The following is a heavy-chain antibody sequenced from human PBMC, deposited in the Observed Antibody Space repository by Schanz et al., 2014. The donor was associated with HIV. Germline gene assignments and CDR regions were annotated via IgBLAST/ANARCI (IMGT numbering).Heavy chain of an antibody. CDR3: ANQRYSGTYRPFDY. CDR1: GFTFDSYG. J-gene: IGHJ4*02. D-gene: IGHD1-26*01. V-gene: IGHV3-30*18. Sequence: QVQLVESGGGVVQPGRSLRLSCAASGFTFDSYGIHWVRQAPGKGLEWVAVISYDGTNKKFADSVKGRFTISRDNSKNTVYLRMSGLRAEDTAVYYCANQRYSGTYRPFDYWGQGALVTVSS. CDR2: ISYDGTNK.